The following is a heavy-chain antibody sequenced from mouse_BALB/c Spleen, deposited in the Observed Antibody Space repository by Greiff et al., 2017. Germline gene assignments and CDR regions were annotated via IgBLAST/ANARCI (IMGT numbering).Heavy chain of an antibody. Sequence: VHVKQSGAELVKPGASVKLSCTASGFNIKDTYMHWVKQRPEQGLEWIGRIDPANGNTKYDPKFQGKATITADTSSNTAYLQLSSLTSEDTAVYYCARGRYDDFFYAMDYWGQGTSVTVSS. CDR2: IDPANGNT. D-gene: IGHD2-14*01. CDR1: GFNIKDTY. CDR3: ARGRYDDFFYAMDY. J-gene: IGHJ4*01. V-gene: IGHV14-3*02.